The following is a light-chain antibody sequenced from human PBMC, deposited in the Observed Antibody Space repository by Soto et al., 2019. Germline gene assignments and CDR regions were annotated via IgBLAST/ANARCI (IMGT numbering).Light chain of an antibody. J-gene: IGKJ1*01. CDR1: QGISKY. V-gene: IGKV1-27*01. Sequence: DIQMTQSPSSLSASVGDRVTITCRASQGISKYLAWYQQKPGKVPKLLIYAASTLQSGVPSRFSGSGSGTDFTLTISSRQPEDVATYYCQKYNSAPRTFGQGTKVEIK. CDR2: AAS. CDR3: QKYNSAPRT.